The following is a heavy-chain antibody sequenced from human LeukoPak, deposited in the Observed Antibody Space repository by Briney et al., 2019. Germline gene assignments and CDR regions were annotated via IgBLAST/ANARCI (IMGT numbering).Heavy chain of an antibody. D-gene: IGHD4-17*01. CDR1: GFTFSSYS. CDR3: ARGGSPDYGDYNWFDP. J-gene: IGHJ5*02. CDR2: ISSSSSSYI. V-gene: IGHV3-21*01. Sequence: GGSLRLSCAASGFTFSSYSMNWVRQAPGKGLEWVSSISSSSSSYIYYADSVKGRFTISRDNAKNSLYLQMNSLRAEDTAVYYCARGGSPDYGDYNWFDPWGQGTLVTVSS.